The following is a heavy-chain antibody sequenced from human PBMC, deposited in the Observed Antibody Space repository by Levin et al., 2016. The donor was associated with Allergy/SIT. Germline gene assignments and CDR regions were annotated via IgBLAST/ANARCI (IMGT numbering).Heavy chain of an antibody. CDR2: IYYSGST. CDR3: ARDVGDEYCSGGSCYGGFDI. Sequence: SETLSLTCTVSGGSISSYYWSWIRQPPGKGLEWIGYIYYSGSTNYNPSLKSRVTISVDTSKNQFSLKLSSVTAADTAVYYCARDVGDEYCSGGSCYGGFDIWGQGTMVTVSS. D-gene: IGHD2-15*01. J-gene: IGHJ3*02. CDR1: GGSISSYY. V-gene: IGHV4-59*13.